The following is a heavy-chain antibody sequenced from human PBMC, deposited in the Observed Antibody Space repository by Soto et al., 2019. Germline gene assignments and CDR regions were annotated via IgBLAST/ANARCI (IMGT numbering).Heavy chain of an antibody. CDR2: IWYDGSNK. Sequence: QVQLVESGGGVVQPGRSLRLSCAASGFTFSSYGMHWVRQAPGKGLEWVAVIWYDGSNKYYADSVKGRFTISRDNSKNTLYLQMNSLRADDTAVYYCARAGIVVVPAAMGVDNWGQGNLVTVAS. D-gene: IGHD2-2*01. V-gene: IGHV3-33*01. CDR3: ARAGIVVVPAAMGVDN. CDR1: GFTFSSYG. J-gene: IGHJ4*02.